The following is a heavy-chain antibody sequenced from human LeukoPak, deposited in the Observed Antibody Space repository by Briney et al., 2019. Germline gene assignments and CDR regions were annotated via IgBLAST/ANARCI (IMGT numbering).Heavy chain of an antibody. Sequence: PVKVSCKASGGTFSSYVISWVRQAPGQGLEWMGGIFDTANYAQKFQGRVTITADESTSTAYMELSSLRSEDTAVYYCARRGEGYSSKWYYFDYWGQGTLVTVSS. V-gene: IGHV1-69*01. CDR1: GGTFSSYV. CDR3: ARRGEGYSSKWYYFDY. D-gene: IGHD6-13*01. J-gene: IGHJ4*02. CDR2: IFDTA.